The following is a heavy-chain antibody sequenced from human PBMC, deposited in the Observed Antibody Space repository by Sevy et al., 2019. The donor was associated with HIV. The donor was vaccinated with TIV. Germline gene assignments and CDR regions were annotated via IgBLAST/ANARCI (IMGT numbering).Heavy chain of an antibody. CDR3: ARCETRRTHPSEF. J-gene: IGHJ4*02. V-gene: IGHV3-30-3*01. Sequence: GGSLRLSCAASGFTFSTYTMHWVRQSPGKGLEWVAVISLDGSSNSYEDSVKGRFTISRDNSKNTLYLQMDTLRIEDTAVYYCARCETRRTHPSEFWGQGTLVTVSS. D-gene: IGHD3-10*01. CDR2: ISLDGSSN. CDR1: GFTFSTYT.